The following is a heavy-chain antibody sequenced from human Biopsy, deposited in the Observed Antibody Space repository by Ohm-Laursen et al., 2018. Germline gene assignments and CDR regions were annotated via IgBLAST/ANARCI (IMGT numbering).Heavy chain of an antibody. V-gene: IGHV4-34*08. CDR3: GNEVHGRDY. CDR1: GKTFSDYQ. CDR2: INQAGTT. J-gene: IGHJ4*02. Sequence: SETLSLTWAVFGKTFSDYQWSWIRQPPGKGLEWIGQINQAGTTNYNPSLKGRVSISADASKYEFSLRLTSVTAADTAVYLCGNEVHGRDYWGLGAQVTVS. D-gene: IGHD2-15*01.